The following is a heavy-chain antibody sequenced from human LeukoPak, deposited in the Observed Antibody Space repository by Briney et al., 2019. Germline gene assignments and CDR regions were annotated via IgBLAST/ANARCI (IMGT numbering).Heavy chain of an antibody. CDR3: ARAKTYGSGSYYADAFDI. Sequence: SETLSLTCAVYGGSFSGYYWSWIRQPPGKGLEWIGEINHSGSTNYNPSLKSRVTISVDTSKNQFSLKLSSVTAADTAVYYCARAKTYGSGSYYADAFDIWGQGTMVTVSS. V-gene: IGHV4-34*01. CDR2: INHSGST. CDR1: GGSFSGYY. J-gene: IGHJ3*02. D-gene: IGHD3-10*01.